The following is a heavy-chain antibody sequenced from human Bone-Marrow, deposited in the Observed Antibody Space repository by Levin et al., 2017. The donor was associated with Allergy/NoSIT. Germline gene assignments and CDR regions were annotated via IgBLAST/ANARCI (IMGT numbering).Heavy chain of an antibody. V-gene: IGHV4-59*01. J-gene: IGHJ4*02. Sequence: SETLSLTCTVSSGSISSYYWNWIRQPPGKGLEWIGHIYYSGSTNCNPSLKSRVTISVDTSKNQFSLNLSSVTAADTAMYYCAGQRIVRGVIVSQIDYWGQGTLVTVSS. D-gene: IGHD3-10*02. CDR2: IYYSGST. CDR3: AGQRIVRGVIVSQIDY. CDR1: SGSISSYY.